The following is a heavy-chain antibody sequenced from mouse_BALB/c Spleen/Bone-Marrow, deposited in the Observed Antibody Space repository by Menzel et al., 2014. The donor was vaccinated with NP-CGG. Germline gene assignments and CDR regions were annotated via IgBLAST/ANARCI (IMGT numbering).Heavy chain of an antibody. J-gene: IGHJ3*01. Sequence: EVNVVESGGGLVQPGGPRKLSCAASGFTFSSFGMHWVRQAPEKGLEWVAYISSGSSTIYYADTVKGRFTISRDNPKNTLFLQMTSLRSEDTAMYYCARGGNYAWFAYWGQGTLVTVSA. CDR3: ARGGNYAWFAY. D-gene: IGHD2-1*01. CDR2: ISSGSSTI. V-gene: IGHV5-17*02. CDR1: GFTFSSFG.